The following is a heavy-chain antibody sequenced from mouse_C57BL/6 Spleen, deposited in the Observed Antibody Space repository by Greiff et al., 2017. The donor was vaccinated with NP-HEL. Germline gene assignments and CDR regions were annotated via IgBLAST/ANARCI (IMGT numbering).Heavy chain of an antibody. D-gene: IGHD1-1*01. J-gene: IGHJ1*03. Sequence: VQLQQSGAELVKPGASVKMSCKASGYTFTSYWITWVKQRPGQGLEWIGDIYPGSGSTNYNEKFKSKATLTVDTSSSTADMQLSGLTSEDSAVYYCARCGSIRDWYFDVWGTGTTVTVSS. CDR2: IYPGSGST. V-gene: IGHV1-55*01. CDR1: GYTFTSYW. CDR3: ARCGSIRDWYFDV.